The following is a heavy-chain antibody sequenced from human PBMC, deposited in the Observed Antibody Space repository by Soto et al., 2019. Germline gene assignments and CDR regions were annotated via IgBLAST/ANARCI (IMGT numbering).Heavy chain of an antibody. D-gene: IGHD5-18*01. CDR2: IHYSGSN. Sequence: QVQLQESGPGLVKPSQTLSLACSVSGASISSGGYFWSWIRQLPGKGLEWIGYIHYSGSNYYNPSIKSRVVMSMDTSKNDFSLKLNSVTAADTAVFYCARGFVETAMAFDYWGQGALVTVSS. V-gene: IGHV4-31*03. CDR3: ARGFVETAMAFDY. CDR1: GASISSGGYF. J-gene: IGHJ4*02.